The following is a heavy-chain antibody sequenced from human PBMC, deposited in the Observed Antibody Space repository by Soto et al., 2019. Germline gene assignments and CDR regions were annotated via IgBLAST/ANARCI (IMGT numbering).Heavy chain of an antibody. CDR2: IIPIFGTA. V-gene: IGHV1-69*13. CDR3: SNPNGCYDGPYFDY. D-gene: IGHD3-3*01. J-gene: IGHJ4*01. Sequence: SVKVSCKASGGTFSSYAINWVRQAAGQGLEWMGGIIPIFGTANYAQKFQDRVTITEDESTSTGYMELRSLRSEETAVYYCSNPNGCYDGPYFDYWGQGTLVPVSP. CDR1: GGTFSSYA.